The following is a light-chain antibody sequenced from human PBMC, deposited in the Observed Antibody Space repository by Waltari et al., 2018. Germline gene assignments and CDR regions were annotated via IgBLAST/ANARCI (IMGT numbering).Light chain of an antibody. V-gene: IGKV1-5*03. CDR2: KAS. Sequence: DIQMTQSPSTLSASVGDRVTITCRASQSIGTWLAWYQQKPGKAPQVLIYKASNLESGVPSRFSGSGSGTEFTLTISSLQPDDFATYYCQQYNSYSGTFGQGTKVEIK. J-gene: IGKJ1*01. CDR3: QQYNSYSGT. CDR1: QSIGTW.